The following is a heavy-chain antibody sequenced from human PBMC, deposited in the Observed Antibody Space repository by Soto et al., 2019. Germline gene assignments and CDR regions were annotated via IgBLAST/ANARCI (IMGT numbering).Heavy chain of an antibody. CDR3: ARVDGRSSSPYYYYGMDV. V-gene: IGHV3-30-3*01. CDR1: GFTFSSYA. Sequence: QVQLVESGGGVVQPGRSLRLSCAASGFTFSSYAMHWVRQAPGKGLEWVAVISYDGSNKYYADSVKGRFTISRDNSKNTLYLQMNSLRAEDTAVYYCARVDGRSSSPYYYYGMDVWGQGTTVTVSS. CDR2: ISYDGSNK. D-gene: IGHD6-6*01. J-gene: IGHJ6*02.